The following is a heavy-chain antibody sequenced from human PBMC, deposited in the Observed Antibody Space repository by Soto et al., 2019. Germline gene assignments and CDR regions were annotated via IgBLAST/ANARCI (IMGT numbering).Heavy chain of an antibody. J-gene: IGHJ2*01. CDR2: VYHNGAT. CDR1: GGSISDRW. D-gene: IGHD7-27*01. Sequence: QVQLQESGPGLVKPSGTLSLTCTVSGGSISDRWWSWVRQPPGKGLEWIGEVYHNGATHYSPSLRSRLIISVDTSKNEFSLNLNSVTAADTAVYSCASLTHRTMGNYWYFDVWGRGTLVTVSS. V-gene: IGHV4-4*02. CDR3: ASLTHRTMGNYWYFDV.